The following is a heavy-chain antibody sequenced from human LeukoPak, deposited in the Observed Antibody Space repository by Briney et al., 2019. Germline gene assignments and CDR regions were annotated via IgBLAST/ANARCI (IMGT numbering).Heavy chain of an antibody. CDR1: GFTFSSYA. Sequence: GGSLRLSCAASGFTFSSYAMSWVRQAPGKGLEWVSAISGSGGSTYYADSVKGRFTISRDNSKNTLYLHMNSLRAGDTAVYFCAKDDAWLQFNDWGQGTLVTVSS. CDR3: AKDDAWLQFND. V-gene: IGHV3-23*01. J-gene: IGHJ4*02. D-gene: IGHD5-24*01. CDR2: ISGSGGST.